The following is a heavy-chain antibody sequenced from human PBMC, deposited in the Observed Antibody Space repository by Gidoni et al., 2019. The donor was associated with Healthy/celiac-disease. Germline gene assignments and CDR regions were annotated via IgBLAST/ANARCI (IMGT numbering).Heavy chain of an antibody. CDR1: GFTFSSYA. V-gene: IGHV3-64D*08. CDR3: VKIYRTRVGGDY. J-gene: IGHJ4*02. D-gene: IGHD2-2*02. CDR2: ISSNGGST. Sequence: EVQLVESGGGLVQPGGSLRLSCSAYGFTFSSYAMHWVRQAPGKGLEYFSAISSNGGSTYYADSVKGRFTISRDNSKNTLYLQMSSLRAEDTAVYYCVKIYRTRVGGDYWGQGTLSPSPQ.